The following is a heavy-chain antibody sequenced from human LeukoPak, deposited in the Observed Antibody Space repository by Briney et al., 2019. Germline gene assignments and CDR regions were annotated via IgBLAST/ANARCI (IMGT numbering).Heavy chain of an antibody. Sequence: ASVKISCKASGYTFTGYYIHWVRQAPGQGLEWMGWINPNSGGTNYAQKFQGRVTVTRDTSISTAYMELSRLRHDDTSLYHCATSGARGHNGELPVATDMCGRGTMVTVSS. D-gene: IGHD2-2*01. J-gene: IGHJ3*02. CDR2: INPNSGGT. CDR3: ATSGARGHNGELPVATDM. V-gene: IGHV1-2*02. CDR1: GYTFTGYY.